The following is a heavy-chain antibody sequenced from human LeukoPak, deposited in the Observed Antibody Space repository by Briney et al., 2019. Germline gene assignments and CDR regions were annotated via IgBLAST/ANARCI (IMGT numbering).Heavy chain of an antibody. J-gene: IGHJ4*02. CDR2: ISGSGGST. Sequence: GGSLRLSCAASGFIFSTYAMSWVRQAPGKGLEWVSTISGSGGSTYYADSVKGRFTISRDNSKNTLYLQMNSLRAEDTAVYYCARDFGLFGTFDYWGQGTLVTVSS. CDR1: GFIFSTYA. D-gene: IGHD1-7*01. CDR3: ARDFGLFGTFDY. V-gene: IGHV3-23*01.